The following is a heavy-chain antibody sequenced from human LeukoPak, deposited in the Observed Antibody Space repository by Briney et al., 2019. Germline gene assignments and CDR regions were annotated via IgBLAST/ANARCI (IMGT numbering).Heavy chain of an antibody. CDR1: GGSLGSSSYY. Sequence: PSETLSLTCTVSGGSLGSSSYYWGWIRQPPGKGLEWIASINYSGGTYYNPSLKSRVTISVDTSKNQFSLKVNSVTAADTAVYYCATPPYSGGATDYWGQGSLVTVSS. V-gene: IGHV4-39*07. CDR2: INYSGGT. CDR3: ATPPYSGGATDY. D-gene: IGHD1-26*01. J-gene: IGHJ4*02.